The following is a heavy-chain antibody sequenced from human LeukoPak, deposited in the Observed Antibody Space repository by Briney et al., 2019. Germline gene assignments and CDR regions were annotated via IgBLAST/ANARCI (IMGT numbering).Heavy chain of an antibody. V-gene: IGHV1-2*02. CDR1: RYTFTGYY. D-gene: IGHD3-3*01. CDR3: ARVPNWGGDFWSGYLGDY. Sequence: GASVKVSCKASRYTFTGYYMHWVRQAPGQGLEWMGWINPNSGGTNYAQKFQGRVTMTRDTSISTAYLELSRLRSDDTAVYYCARVPNWGGDFWSGYLGDYWGQGTLVTVSS. J-gene: IGHJ4*02. CDR2: INPNSGGT.